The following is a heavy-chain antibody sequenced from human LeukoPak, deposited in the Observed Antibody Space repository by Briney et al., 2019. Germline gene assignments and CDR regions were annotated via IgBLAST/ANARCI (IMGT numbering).Heavy chain of an antibody. Sequence: GGSLRLSCAASGFTFSSYAMSWVRQAPGKGLEWVSAISGSGGSTYYADSVKGRFTISRDNSKNTLYLQMNSLRAEDTAVYYCARDSHSSGILFDYWGQGTLVTVSS. CDR2: ISGSGGST. CDR3: ARDSHSSGILFDY. CDR1: GFTFSSYA. V-gene: IGHV3-23*01. D-gene: IGHD6-19*01. J-gene: IGHJ4*02.